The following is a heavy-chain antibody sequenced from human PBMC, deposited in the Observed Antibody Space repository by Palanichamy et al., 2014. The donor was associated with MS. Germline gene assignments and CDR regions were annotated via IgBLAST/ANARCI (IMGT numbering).Heavy chain of an antibody. V-gene: IGHV1-69*04. CDR1: GGTFSSYG. Sequence: QVQLVQSGAEVKKPGSSVKVSCKASGGTFSSYGVSWVRQAPGQGLEWMGRIIPFLGTVKHTEKFQGRVTITADKSTNTVYMELSSLRSEDTAVFYCAREDYYGSYWFDPWGQGTLVTVSS. CDR2: IIPFLGTV. CDR3: AREDYYGSYWFDP. J-gene: IGHJ5*02. D-gene: IGHD3-10*01.